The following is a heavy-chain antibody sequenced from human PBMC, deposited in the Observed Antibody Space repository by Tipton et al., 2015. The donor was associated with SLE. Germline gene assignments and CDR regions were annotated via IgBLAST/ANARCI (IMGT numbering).Heavy chain of an antibody. D-gene: IGHD1-1*01. V-gene: IGHV4-59*08. Sequence: TLSLTCTASGGSITSYYWSWIRQPPGKGLEWIGYIYYSGSANYNPSFKSRVTLSVDTSKNQISLKLTSVTAADTAVYYCARRSDWNDYWGQGTLVTVSS. J-gene: IGHJ4*02. CDR1: GGSITSYY. CDR2: IYYSGSA. CDR3: ARRSDWNDY.